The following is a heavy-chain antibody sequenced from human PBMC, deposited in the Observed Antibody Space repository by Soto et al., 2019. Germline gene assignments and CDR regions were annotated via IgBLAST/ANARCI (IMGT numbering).Heavy chain of an antibody. Sequence: PSETLSLTCAVYGGSFSGYYWSWIRQPPGKGLEWIGEINHSGSTNYNPSLKSRVTISVDTSKNQFSLKLSSVTAADTAVYYCARSKYYYYYGMDVWGQGTTVTVSS. J-gene: IGHJ6*02. CDR1: GGSFSGYY. V-gene: IGHV4-34*01. CDR2: INHSGST. CDR3: ARSKYYYYYGMDV.